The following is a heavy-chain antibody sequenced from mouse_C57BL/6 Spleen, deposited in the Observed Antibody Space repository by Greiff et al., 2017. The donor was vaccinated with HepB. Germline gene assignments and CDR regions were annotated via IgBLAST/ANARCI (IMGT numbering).Heavy chain of an antibody. V-gene: IGHV1-81*01. D-gene: IGHD1-1*02. J-gene: IGHJ3*01. CDR3: ARSGEIYGFAY. CDR2: IYPRSGNT. Sequence: QVQLKESGAELARPGASVKLSCKASGYTFTSYGISWVKQRTGQGLEWIGEIYPRSGNTYYNEKFKGKATLTADKSSSTAYMELRSLTSEDSAVYFCARSGEIYGFAYWGQGTLVTVSA. CDR1: GYTFTSYG.